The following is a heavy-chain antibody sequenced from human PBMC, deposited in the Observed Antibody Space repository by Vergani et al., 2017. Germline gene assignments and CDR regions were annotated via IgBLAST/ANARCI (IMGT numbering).Heavy chain of an antibody. CDR3: ASGGHGSENGGALQL. CDR2: IYPGDSEV. V-gene: IGHV5-51*01. J-gene: IGHJ3*01. D-gene: IGHD3-10*01. Sequence: EKQLVQSGSDTKKPGESLKISCQAFGYIFSNFWIGWVRQRPGRGLEWMGFIYPGDSEVKSNPTFRGQVIFSVDTSVNTAYLQWRSLQASDTATYFCASGGHGSENGGALQLWGQGTNITVSS. CDR1: GYIFSNFW.